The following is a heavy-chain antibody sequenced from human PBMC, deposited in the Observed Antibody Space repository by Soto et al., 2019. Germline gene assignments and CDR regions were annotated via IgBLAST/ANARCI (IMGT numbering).Heavy chain of an antibody. J-gene: IGHJ6*02. V-gene: IGHV3-30-3*01. CDR1: GFTFSSYA. CDR3: ARPSLGYYYYYGMDV. CDR2: ISYDGSNK. D-gene: IGHD7-27*01. Sequence: GGSLRLSCAASGFTFSSYAMHWVRQAPGKGLEWVAVISYDGSNKYYADSVKGRFTISRDNSKNTLYLQMNSLRAEDTAVYYCARPSLGYYYYYGMDVWGQGTTVTVSS.